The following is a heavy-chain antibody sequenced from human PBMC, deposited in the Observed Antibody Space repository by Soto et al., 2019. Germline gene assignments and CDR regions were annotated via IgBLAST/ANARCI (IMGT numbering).Heavy chain of an antibody. D-gene: IGHD3-22*01. J-gene: IGHJ3*01. V-gene: IGHV3-53*01. CDR3: ARGLKIRHDAFDL. CDR1: GFTVSNNY. Sequence: PGGSLRLSCAPSGFTVSNNYMNWVRQAPGKGLEWVSIIYSDGSTYYADYVKGRSTISRDNSKNTLYLQMDSLRAEDTAVYFCARGLKIRHDAFDLWGPGTMVTVSS. CDR2: IYSDGST.